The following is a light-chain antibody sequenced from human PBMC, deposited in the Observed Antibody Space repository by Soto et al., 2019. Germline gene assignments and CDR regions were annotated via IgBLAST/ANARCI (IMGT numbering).Light chain of an antibody. CDR2: WAS. J-gene: IGKJ2*01. CDR3: QQYYQISHT. CDR1: QNILYSSNNKNY. V-gene: IGKV4-1*01. Sequence: DIVMTQSPDSLAVSLGERATINCKSSQNILYSSNNKNYLAWYQQKPGQPPKLLTYWASTRESRVPDRYRGSGSGTVFTPTINSLQAADGAVYYCQQYYQISHTSGQGTKLAI.